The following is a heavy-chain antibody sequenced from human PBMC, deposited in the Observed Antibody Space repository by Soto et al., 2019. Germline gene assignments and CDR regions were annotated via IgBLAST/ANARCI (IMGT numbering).Heavy chain of an antibody. J-gene: IGHJ4*02. CDR2: IYHSGST. Sequence: SETLSLTCTVSGGSVSSNNYYWNWIRQPPGKGLEWIGYIYHSGSTNYNPSLKSRVTISVDTAKNQFSLKLSSVTAADTAVYFCARGVRIGGGNVITRMVLDFDYWGQGTLVTVSS. D-gene: IGHD3-10*01. CDR3: ARGVRIGGGNVITRMVLDFDY. V-gene: IGHV4-61*01. CDR1: GGSVSSNNYY.